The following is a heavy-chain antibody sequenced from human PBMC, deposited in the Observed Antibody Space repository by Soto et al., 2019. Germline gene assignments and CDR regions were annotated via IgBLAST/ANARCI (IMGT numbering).Heavy chain of an antibody. D-gene: IGHD5-12*01. V-gene: IGHV3-30*18. Sequence: QVQLVESGGGVVQPGRSLRLSCAASGFTFSSYGMHWVRQAPGKGLEWVAVISYDGSNKYYADSVKGRFTISRDNSKNTLYLQMNSLRAEDTAVYYCAKEKELWRRFYDYWGQGTLVTVSS. CDR3: AKEKELWRRFYDY. CDR2: ISYDGSNK. CDR1: GFTFSSYG. J-gene: IGHJ4*02.